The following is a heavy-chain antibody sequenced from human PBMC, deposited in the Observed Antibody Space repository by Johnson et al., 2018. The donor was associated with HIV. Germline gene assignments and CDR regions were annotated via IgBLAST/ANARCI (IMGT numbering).Heavy chain of an antibody. CDR2: ISSSGSTI. CDR1: GFTFSDYY. CDR3: ARARSSSWYDGAFDI. J-gene: IGHJ3*02. D-gene: IGHD6-13*01. Sequence: QMLLVESGGGLVKPGGSMRLSCAASGFTFSDYYMSWIRQAPGKGLEWVSYISSSGSTIYYADSVKGRFTISRDNFKNTLYLQMGSLRAEDMAVYYCARARSSSWYDGAFDIWGQGTMVTFSS. V-gene: IGHV3-11*04.